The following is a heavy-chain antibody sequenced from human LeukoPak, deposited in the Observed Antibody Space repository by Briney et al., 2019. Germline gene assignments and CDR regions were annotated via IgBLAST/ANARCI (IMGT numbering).Heavy chain of an antibody. CDR3: ARDRERWYYYYYGMDV. J-gene: IGHJ6*02. V-gene: IGHV3-48*02. D-gene: IGHD4-23*01. CDR2: ISSSSSTI. Sequence: GGSLRLSCAASGFTFSSYSMNWVRQAPGKGLEWVSYISSSSSTIYYADSVKGRFTISRDNAKNSLYQQMNSLRDEDTAVYYCARDRERWYYYYYGMDVWGQGTTVTVSS. CDR1: GFTFSSYS.